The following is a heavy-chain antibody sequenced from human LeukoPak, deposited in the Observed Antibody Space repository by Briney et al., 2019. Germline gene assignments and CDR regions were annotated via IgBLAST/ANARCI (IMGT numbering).Heavy chain of an antibody. CDR1: GGSISSYY. J-gene: IGHJ5*02. D-gene: IGHD5-24*01. CDR2: IYYNAST. Sequence: SETLSLTCTVSGGSISSYYWSWIRQPPGKGLEWIGYIYYNASTNYNPSLKSRVTISVDTSKSQFSLKLSSVTAADTAVYYCARAIRNWFDPWGQGTLVTVSS. CDR3: ARAIRNWFDP. V-gene: IGHV4-59*01.